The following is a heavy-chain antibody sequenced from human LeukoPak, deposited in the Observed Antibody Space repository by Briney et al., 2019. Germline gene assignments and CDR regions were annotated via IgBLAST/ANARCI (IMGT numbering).Heavy chain of an antibody. J-gene: IGHJ4*02. V-gene: IGHV3-48*04. CDR1: GFTFSSYG. CDR3: ARVSQLRVDY. Sequence: PGGSLRLSCAASGFTFSSYGMTWVRQAPGKGLEWVSYISSSSSTIYYADSVKGRFTISRDNAKNSLYLQMNSLRAEDTAVYYCARVSQLRVDYWGQGTLVTVSS. D-gene: IGHD6-13*01. CDR2: ISSSSSTI.